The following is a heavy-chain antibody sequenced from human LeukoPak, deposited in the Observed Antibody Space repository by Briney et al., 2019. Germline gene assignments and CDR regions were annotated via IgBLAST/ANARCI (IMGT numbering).Heavy chain of an antibody. CDR2: FDPEDGET. CDR1: GYTLTELS. CDR3: ATWNDFWSGYLAY. D-gene: IGHD3-3*01. V-gene: IGHV1-24*01. J-gene: IGHJ4*02. Sequence: GASVKVSCKVSGYTLTELSMHWVRQAPGKGLEWMGGFDPEDGETIYAQKVQGRVTMTEDTSTDTAYMELSSLRSEDTAVYYCATWNDFWSGYLAYWGQGTLVTVSS.